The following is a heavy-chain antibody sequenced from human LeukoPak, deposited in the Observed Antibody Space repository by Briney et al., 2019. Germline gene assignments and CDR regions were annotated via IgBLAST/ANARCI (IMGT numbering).Heavy chain of an antibody. CDR3: ARLPAASYYFDF. Sequence: SETLSLTCTVSGGSISNYYWSWIRQPPGKGLEWIGYIYYSGSTNYNPSLKSRVTISVDTSKNQFSLKLSSVNAADTAVYYCARLPAASYYFDFWGQGSLVTVSS. J-gene: IGHJ4*02. V-gene: IGHV4-59*01. CDR2: IYYSGST. D-gene: IGHD2-2*01. CDR1: GGSISNYY.